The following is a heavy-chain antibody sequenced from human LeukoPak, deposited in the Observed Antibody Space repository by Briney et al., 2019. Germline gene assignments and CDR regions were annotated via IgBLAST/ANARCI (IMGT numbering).Heavy chain of an antibody. CDR3: ARDGVVRRNWFDP. Sequence: PGGSLRLSCAASGFTFSSYWMHWVRQAPGKGLVWVSRINSDGSSTDYADSVKGRFTISRDNAKSTLYLQMNSLRAEDTAVYYCARDGVVRRNWFDPWGQGTLVTASS. D-gene: IGHD4-23*01. J-gene: IGHJ5*02. CDR2: INSDGSST. CDR1: GFTFSSYW. V-gene: IGHV3-74*01.